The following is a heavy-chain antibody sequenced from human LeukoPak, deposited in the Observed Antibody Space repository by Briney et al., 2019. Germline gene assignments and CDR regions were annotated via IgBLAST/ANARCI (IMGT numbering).Heavy chain of an antibody. D-gene: IGHD3-22*01. Sequence: SQTLSLTCTVSGGSISSGGYYWSWIRQHPGKGLEWIGYIYYSGSTYYNPSLKSRVTISVDTSKNQFSLKLSSVTAADTAVYYCARGRYYDSSGPIDYWGQGTLVTVSS. CDR3: ARGRYYDSSGPIDY. CDR1: GGSISSGGYY. CDR2: IYYSGST. J-gene: IGHJ4*02. V-gene: IGHV4-31*03.